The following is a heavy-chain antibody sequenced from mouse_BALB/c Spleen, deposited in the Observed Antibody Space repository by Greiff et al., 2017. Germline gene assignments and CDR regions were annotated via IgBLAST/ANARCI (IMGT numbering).Heavy chain of an antibody. Sequence: EVKVVESGGDLVKPGGSLKLSCAASGFTFSSYGMSWVRQTPDKRLEWVATISSGGSYTYYPDSVKGRFTISRDNAKNTLYLQMSSLKSEDTAMYYCARHELYAMDYWGQGTSVTVSS. CDR2: ISSGGSYT. CDR1: GFTFSSYG. J-gene: IGHJ4*01. V-gene: IGHV5-6*01. CDR3: ARHELYAMDY.